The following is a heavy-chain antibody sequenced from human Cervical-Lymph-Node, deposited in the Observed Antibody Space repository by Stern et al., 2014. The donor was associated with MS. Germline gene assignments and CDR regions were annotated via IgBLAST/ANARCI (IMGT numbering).Heavy chain of an antibody. Sequence: QLQLQESGPGLVKPSETLSLTCAVSGDSISSYNHYWAWIRQPPGKGLEWIGIVYYSAPTYYTPSLNSPATISVTPSNNLFPLVLNSVPAADTAVYYCAKHACTGAACPFDLWGQGTLVTVSS. CDR3: AKHACTGAACPFDL. V-gene: IGHV4-39*01. J-gene: IGHJ4*02. CDR1: GDSISSYNHY. D-gene: IGHD2-8*02. CDR2: VYYSAPT.